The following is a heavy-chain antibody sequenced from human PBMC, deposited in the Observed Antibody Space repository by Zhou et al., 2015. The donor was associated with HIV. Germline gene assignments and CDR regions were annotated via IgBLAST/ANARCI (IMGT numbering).Heavy chain of an antibody. CDR1: GDTFSAYS. D-gene: IGHD3-3*01. CDR3: AITQSTIFGVVIDAFDI. V-gene: IGHV1-69*06. J-gene: IGHJ3*02. Sequence: QVQLVQSGAEVKKPGSSVKVSCKTSGDTFSAYSISWVRQAPGQGLEWMGVITPILGTTKYAQKFQGRVTVSADRSTNTAYMELRSLRSEDTAVYYCAITQSTIFGVVIDAFDIWGQGTMVTVSS. CDR2: ITPILGTT.